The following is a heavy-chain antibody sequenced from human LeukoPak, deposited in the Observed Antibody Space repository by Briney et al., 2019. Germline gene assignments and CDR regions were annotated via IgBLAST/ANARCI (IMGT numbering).Heavy chain of an antibody. CDR1: GGTFSSYA. J-gene: IGHJ6*04. Sequence: SVKVSCKASGGTFSSYAISWVRQAPGQGLEWMGGIIPIFGTANYAQKFQGRVTITADESTSTAYMELSSLRSEDTAVYYCAREGYSYGQEYFYYGMYVWGKGTTVTVSS. CDR2: IIPIFGTA. CDR3: AREGYSYGQEYFYYGMYV. V-gene: IGHV1-69*13. D-gene: IGHD5-18*01.